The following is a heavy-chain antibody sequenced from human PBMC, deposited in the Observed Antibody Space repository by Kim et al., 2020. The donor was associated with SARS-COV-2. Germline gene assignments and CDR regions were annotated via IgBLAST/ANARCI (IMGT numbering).Heavy chain of an antibody. V-gene: IGHV3-30*18. Sequence: GGSLRLSCAASGFTFSSYGMHWVRQAPGKGLEWVAVISYDGSKKYYADSVKGRFTISRDNSKNTLYLQMNSLRAEDTAVYYCAKLVGATGLDYWGQGTLVTVSS. D-gene: IGHD1-26*01. CDR3: AKLVGATGLDY. CDR2: ISYDGSKK. J-gene: IGHJ4*02. CDR1: GFTFSSYG.